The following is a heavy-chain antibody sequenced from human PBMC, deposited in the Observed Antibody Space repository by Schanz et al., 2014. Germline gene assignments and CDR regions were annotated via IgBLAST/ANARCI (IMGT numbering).Heavy chain of an antibody. CDR1: GGTFSSFG. D-gene: IGHD2-15*01. J-gene: IGHJ4*02. V-gene: IGHV1-69*02. CDR2: IIPSLGLA. Sequence: VQLEQSGAEVKKPGSSVKVSCKASGGTFSSFGINWVRQAPGQGLEWMGRIIPSLGLAKYEQKFQDKVTITADTSTTTAYMELSSLRSEDTAVYYCATCSGGTCHAKPVLDNWGQGTLVTVSS. CDR3: ATCSGGTCHAKPVLDN.